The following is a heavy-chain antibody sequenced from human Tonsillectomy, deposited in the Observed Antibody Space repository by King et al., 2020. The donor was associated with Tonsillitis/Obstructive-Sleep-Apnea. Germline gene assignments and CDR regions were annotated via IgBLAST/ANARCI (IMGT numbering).Heavy chain of an antibody. CDR3: ARSPTSYYDFWSGYFMDFDY. Sequence: QLVQSGAEVKKPVASVKVSCKASGYTFTSYGISWVRQAPGQGLECMGWISASNGNTNDAQKLQGRATMTTDTSTSTAYMVLRSLRSDDTAVYYCARSPTSYYDFWSGYFMDFDYWGQGTLVTVSS. CDR1: GYTFTSYG. V-gene: IGHV1-18*01. J-gene: IGHJ4*02. D-gene: IGHD3-3*01. CDR2: ISASNGNT.